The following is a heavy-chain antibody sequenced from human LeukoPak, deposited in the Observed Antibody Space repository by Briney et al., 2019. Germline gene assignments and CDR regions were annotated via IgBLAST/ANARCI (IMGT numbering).Heavy chain of an antibody. CDR2: ISGSGGST. CDR3: AKDRGSSSFSLDY. D-gene: IGHD2-2*01. Sequence: GGSLRLSCAASGFTFSSYAMSGVRQAPGKGLEWVSAISGSGGSTYYADSVTGRFTISRDNSKNTLYLQMNSLRAEDTAVYYCAKDRGSSSFSLDYWGQGTLVTVSS. CDR1: GFTFSSYA. J-gene: IGHJ4*02. V-gene: IGHV3-23*01.